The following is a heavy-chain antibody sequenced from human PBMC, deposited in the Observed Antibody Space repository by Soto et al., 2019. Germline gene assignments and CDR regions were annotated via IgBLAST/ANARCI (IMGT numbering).Heavy chain of an antibody. CDR3: ARDIRGYSRAFDY. D-gene: IGHD5-18*01. CDR1: GDSVSSDSYY. J-gene: IGHJ4*02. V-gene: IGHV4-61*01. CDR2: IYSSGST. Sequence: SETLSLTCTVSGDSVSSDSYYWTWIRQPPGKGLEWIGYIYSSGSTNYNPSLKSRVTISLDTSSNQFSLELTSVTAADTAIYYCARDIRGYSRAFDYWGQGTLVTVSS.